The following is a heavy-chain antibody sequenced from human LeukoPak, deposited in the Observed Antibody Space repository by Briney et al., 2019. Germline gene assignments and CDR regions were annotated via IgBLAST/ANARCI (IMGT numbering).Heavy chain of an antibody. Sequence: GGSLRLSCAASGSTFSSYSMNWVRQAPGKGLEWVSYISSSSSTIYYADSVKGRFTISRDNAKNSLYLQMNSLRAEDTAVYYCARVVVVPAAIFSDYWGQGTLVTVSS. V-gene: IGHV3-48*01. D-gene: IGHD2-2*01. J-gene: IGHJ4*02. CDR2: ISSSSSTI. CDR3: ARVVVVPAAIFSDY. CDR1: GSTFSSYS.